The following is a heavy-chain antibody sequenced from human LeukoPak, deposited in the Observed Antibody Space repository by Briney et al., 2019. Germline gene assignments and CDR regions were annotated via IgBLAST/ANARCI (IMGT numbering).Heavy chain of an antibody. J-gene: IGHJ4*02. D-gene: IGHD2-2*01. CDR3: ANGGGDIVVVPAAQ. V-gene: IGHV3-11*01. Sequence: GGSLRLSCAASGFTFSDYYMSWLRQAPGEGLEWVSYISSSGSTIYYADSVKGRFTISRDNAKNSLYLQMNSLRAEDTAVYYCANGGGDIVVVPAAQWGQGTLVTVSS. CDR1: GFTFSDYY. CDR2: ISSSGSTI.